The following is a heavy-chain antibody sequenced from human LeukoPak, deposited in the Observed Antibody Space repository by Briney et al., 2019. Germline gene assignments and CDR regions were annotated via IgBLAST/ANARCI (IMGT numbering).Heavy chain of an antibody. CDR1: GFTVISNY. CDR3: AKDGIRYFDWQLYFDY. V-gene: IGHV3-53*01. J-gene: IGHJ4*02. CDR2: IYSGGST. D-gene: IGHD3-9*01. Sequence: GGSLRLSSAASGFTVISNYMSWVRQAPGNWLEWVSVIYSGGSTYDADSVKGRFTISRDNSKDTLYLQMNSLRAEDTAFYYQAKDGIRYFDWQLYFDYWGQGTLVTVSS.